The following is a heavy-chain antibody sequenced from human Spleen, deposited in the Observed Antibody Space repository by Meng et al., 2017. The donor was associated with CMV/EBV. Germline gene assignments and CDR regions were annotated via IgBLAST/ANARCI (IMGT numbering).Heavy chain of an antibody. J-gene: IGHJ4*02. Sequence: SVYNFTSYALSCVRQAPGHWLEWMGWINTNNAIPTYAQSFTERFVFSLDTSVSTTYLQISSLKAEDTAVYYCARVHSSGYYGPNDYWGQGTLVTVSS. CDR3: ARVHSSGYYGPNDY. CDR2: INTNNAIP. V-gene: IGHV7-4-1*02. CDR1: VYNFTSYA. D-gene: IGHD3-22*01.